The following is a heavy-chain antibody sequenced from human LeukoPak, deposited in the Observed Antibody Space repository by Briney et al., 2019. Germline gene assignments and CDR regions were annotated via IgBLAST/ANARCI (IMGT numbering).Heavy chain of an antibody. V-gene: IGHV3-15*01. Sequence: GGSLRLSCAASGFTFSNAWMSWVRQAPGKGLEWVGRIKSKTDGGTTDYVAPVKGRFTISRDDSKNTLYLQMNSLKTEDTAVYYCTTDRYYFDWSYNWFDPWGQGTLVTVSS. CDR2: IKSKTDGGTT. CDR3: TTDRYYFDWSYNWFDP. D-gene: IGHD3-9*01. J-gene: IGHJ5*02. CDR1: GFTFSNAW.